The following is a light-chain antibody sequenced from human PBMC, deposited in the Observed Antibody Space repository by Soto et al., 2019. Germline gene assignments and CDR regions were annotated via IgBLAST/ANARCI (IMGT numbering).Light chain of an antibody. J-gene: IGLJ2*01. Sequence: QSALTQPASVSGSPGQSTTISCTGTSSDVGGYNYVSWYQQHPVKAPKLMLFEVSYRPSGVSNRLSGSKSGNTASLTISGLQAEDEADYYCSSYTSSNTLVFGGGTKVTVL. CDR2: EVS. CDR1: SSDVGGYNY. V-gene: IGLV2-14*01. CDR3: SSYTSSNTLV.